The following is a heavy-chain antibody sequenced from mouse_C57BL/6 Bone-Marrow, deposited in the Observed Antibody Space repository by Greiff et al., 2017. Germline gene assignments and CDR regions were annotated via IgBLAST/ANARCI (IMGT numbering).Heavy chain of an antibody. CDR3: SEDSAVYYCASRRDDYGGYFDV. Sequence: QVQLQQSGPELARPWASVKISCQAFYTFSRRVHFAIRDTNYWMPWVTQRPGQGLEWIGAIYPGNGDTSYNQKFKGKATLTADKSSRTAYMQLSSLTSEDSAVYYCASRRDDYGGYFDVWGTGTTVTVSS. D-gene: IGHD2-4*01. V-gene: IGHV1-87*01. CDR2: GQGLEWIG. J-gene: IGHJ1*03. CDR1: YTFSRRVH.